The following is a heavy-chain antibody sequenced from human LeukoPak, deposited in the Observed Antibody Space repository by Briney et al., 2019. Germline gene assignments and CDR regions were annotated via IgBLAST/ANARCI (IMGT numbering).Heavy chain of an antibody. D-gene: IGHD1-26*01. V-gene: IGHV4-34*01. CDR3: ARGRGGATMWLGYFDY. Sequence: SETLSLTCAVYGGSFSGYYWSWIRQPPGKGLEWIGEINHSGSTNYNPSLKSRVTISVDTSKNQFSLKLSSVTAADTAVYYCARGRGGATMWLGYFDYWGQGTLVTVSS. J-gene: IGHJ4*02. CDR1: GGSFSGYY. CDR2: INHSGST.